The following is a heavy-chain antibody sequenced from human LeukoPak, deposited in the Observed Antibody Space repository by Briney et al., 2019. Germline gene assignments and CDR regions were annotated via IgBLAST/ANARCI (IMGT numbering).Heavy chain of an antibody. V-gene: IGHV1-2*02. D-gene: IGHD6-13*01. CDR1: GYTFTGYY. CDR3: ASRSESGSSWYEAFDI. J-gene: IGHJ3*02. Sequence: ASVKVSCKASGYTFTGYYMHWVRQAPGQGLEWMGWINPNSGGTNYAQKFQGRVTMTRDTSISTAYMELSRLRSDDTAVYYCASRSESGSSWYEAFDIWGQEPMVSVSS. CDR2: INPNSGGT.